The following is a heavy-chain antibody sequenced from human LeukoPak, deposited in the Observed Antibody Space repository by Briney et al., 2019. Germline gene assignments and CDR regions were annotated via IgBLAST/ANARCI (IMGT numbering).Heavy chain of an antibody. V-gene: IGHV3-53*01. J-gene: IGHJ4*02. CDR3: ARERSGYYPSFFDY. Sequence: GGSLRLSCAASGFTVSSNYMSWVRQAPGKGLEWVSVIYSGGSTHYADSVKGRFTISRDNSKNTLYLQMNSLRAEDTAVYYCARERSGYYPSFFDYWGQGTLVTVSS. CDR1: GFTVSSNY. CDR2: IYSGGST. D-gene: IGHD3-22*01.